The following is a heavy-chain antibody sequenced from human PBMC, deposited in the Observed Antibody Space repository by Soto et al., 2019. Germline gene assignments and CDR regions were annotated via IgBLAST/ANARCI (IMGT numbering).Heavy chain of an antibody. D-gene: IGHD2-15*01. CDR3: ARAVVVVAATPGHNWFDP. CDR2: INHSGST. Sequence: SETLSLTCAVYGGSFSGYYWSWIRQPPGKGLEWIGEINHSGSTNYNPSLKSRVTISVDTSKNQFSLKLSSVAAADTAVYYCARAVVVVAATPGHNWFDPWGQGTLVTVSS. CDR1: GGSFSGYY. J-gene: IGHJ5*02. V-gene: IGHV4-34*01.